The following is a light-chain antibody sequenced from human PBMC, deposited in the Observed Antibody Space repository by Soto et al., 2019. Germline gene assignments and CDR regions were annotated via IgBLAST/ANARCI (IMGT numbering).Light chain of an antibody. J-gene: IGKJ1*01. CDR1: QSVSSTY. CDR2: GAS. CDR3: QQYGSSPET. Sequence: EIVFTQSPRTLSLSPGERATLSCRASQSVSSTYLAWYQHKPGQAPRLLIYGASTRATGIPDRFSGSGSGTDFTLTISRLEPEDFAVYYCQQYGSSPETFGQGTKAAI. V-gene: IGKV3-20*01.